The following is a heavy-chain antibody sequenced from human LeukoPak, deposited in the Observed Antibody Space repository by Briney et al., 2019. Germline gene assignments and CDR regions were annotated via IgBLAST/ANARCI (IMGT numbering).Heavy chain of an antibody. D-gene: IGHD1-26*01. V-gene: IGHV4-59*01. CDR3: ARDQWEFDY. CDR1: GGSFSGYY. J-gene: IGHJ4*02. Sequence: SETLSLTCAVYGGSFSGYYWSWIRQPPGKGLEWIGYIYYSGSTNYNPSLKSRVTISVDTSKNQFSLKLSSVTAADTAVYYCARDQWEFDYWGQGTLVTVSS. CDR2: IYYSGST.